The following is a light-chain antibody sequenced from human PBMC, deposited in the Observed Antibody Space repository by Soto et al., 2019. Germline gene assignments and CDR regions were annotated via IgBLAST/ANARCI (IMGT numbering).Light chain of an antibody. V-gene: IGLV2-14*01. Sequence: QSVLTQPASVSGSPGQSITISCTGTSGDVGGYDYVSWYQQHPGKAPKLIIYEVSTRPSGVSSRFSGSKSGNTASLTISGLLAEDEADYYCSSYTDSTTYVFGAGTKLTVL. CDR3: SSYTDSTTYV. CDR1: SGDVGGYDY. CDR2: EVS. J-gene: IGLJ1*01.